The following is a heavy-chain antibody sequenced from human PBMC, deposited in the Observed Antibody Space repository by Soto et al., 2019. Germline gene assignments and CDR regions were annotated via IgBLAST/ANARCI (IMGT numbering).Heavy chain of an antibody. CDR2: IRNKANSYTT. Sequence: EVQLVESGGGLVQPGGSLSLSCAASGFTFSDHYMDWVGQAPGKGREWVGRIRNKANSYTTEYAASVKGRFTISRDDSKNSLYLQMNSLKTEDTAVYYCARVQGDFWSGLWGQGTLVTVSS. CDR1: GFTFSDHY. V-gene: IGHV3-72*01. D-gene: IGHD3-3*01. J-gene: IGHJ4*02. CDR3: ARVQGDFWSGL.